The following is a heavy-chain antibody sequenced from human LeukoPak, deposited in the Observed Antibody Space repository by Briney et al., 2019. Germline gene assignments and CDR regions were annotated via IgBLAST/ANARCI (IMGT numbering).Heavy chain of an antibody. CDR3: ARDVGMSDNWFDP. CDR1: GGTFSSYA. J-gene: IGHJ5*02. CDR2: IIPIFGTA. V-gene: IGHV1-69*05. Sequence: GSSVKVSCKASGGTFSSYAISWVRQAPGRGLEWMGGIIPIFGTANYAQKFQGRVTITTDESTSTAYMELSSLRSEDTAVYYCARDVGMSDNWFDPWGQGTLVTVSS. D-gene: IGHD1-14*01.